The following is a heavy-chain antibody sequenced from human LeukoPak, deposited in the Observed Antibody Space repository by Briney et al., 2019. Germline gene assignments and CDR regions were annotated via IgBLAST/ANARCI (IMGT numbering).Heavy chain of an antibody. CDR2: IIPIFGTA. Sequence: GASVKVSCKASGGTFSSYAISWLRQAPGQGLEWMGGIIPIFGTANYAQKFQGRVTITTDESTSTAYMELSSLRSEDTAVYYCARDHYDSSGYYPRRYNWFDPWGQGTLVTVSS. CDR1: GGTFSSYA. J-gene: IGHJ5*02. V-gene: IGHV1-69*05. D-gene: IGHD3-22*01. CDR3: ARDHYDSSGYYPRRYNWFDP.